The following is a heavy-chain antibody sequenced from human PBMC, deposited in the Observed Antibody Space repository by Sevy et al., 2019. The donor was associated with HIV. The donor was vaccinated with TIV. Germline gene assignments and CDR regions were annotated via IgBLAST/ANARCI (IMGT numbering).Heavy chain of an antibody. V-gene: IGHV4-59*11. CDR2: IYYSGST. Sequence: SETLSLTCTVSGGSINTHYWSWIRQSPGKGLEWIGYIYYSGSTNYNPSLKSRVTISLDTTNNQFSLRVTSVTAADTAVYYCASYTSSSYWFFDLWGRGTQVTVSS. CDR3: ASYTSSSYWFFDL. CDR1: GGSINTHY. D-gene: IGHD6-6*01. J-gene: IGHJ2*01.